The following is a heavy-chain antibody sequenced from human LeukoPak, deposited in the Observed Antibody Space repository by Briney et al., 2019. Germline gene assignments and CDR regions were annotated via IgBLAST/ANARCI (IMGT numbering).Heavy chain of an antibody. V-gene: IGHV4-34*01. CDR2: INHGGST. J-gene: IGHJ6*03. CDR3: AIPTVTYYYMDV. Sequence: SETLSLTCAVYGGSFSGYYWSWIRQPPGKGLEWIGEINHGGSTNYNPSLKSRVTISVDTSKNQFSLKLSSVTAADTAVYYCAIPTVTYYYMDVWGKGTTVTVSS. D-gene: IGHD4-17*01. CDR1: GGSFSGYY.